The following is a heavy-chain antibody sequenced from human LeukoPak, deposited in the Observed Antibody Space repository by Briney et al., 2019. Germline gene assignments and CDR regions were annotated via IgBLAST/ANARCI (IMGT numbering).Heavy chain of an antibody. CDR3: ARDCGGDCYSFDY. V-gene: IGHV4-59*01. CDR1: GGSISSYY. CDR2: IYYSGST. Sequence: SETLSLTCTVSGGSISSYYWSWIRQPPGQGLEWIGYIYYSGSTNYNPSLKSRVTISVDTSKNQFSLKLSSVTAADTAVYYCARDCGGDCYSFDYWGQGTLVTVSS. J-gene: IGHJ4*02. D-gene: IGHD2-21*02.